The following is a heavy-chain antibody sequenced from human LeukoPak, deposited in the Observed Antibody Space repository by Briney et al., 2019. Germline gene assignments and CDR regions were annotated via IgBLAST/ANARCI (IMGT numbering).Heavy chain of an antibody. CDR1: GFSFSGYA. CDR2: ISYNGRNK. Sequence: GRSLRLSCAASGFSFSGYAIHWVRQAPGKGLEWVASISYNGRNKYYADSVKGRFTIDRDNSKNIVYLQMNSLKPDDTAVYSCADLGITMIGGVWGKGTTVTISS. D-gene: IGHD3-10*02. V-gene: IGHV3-30*04. CDR3: ADLGITMIGGV. J-gene: IGHJ6*04.